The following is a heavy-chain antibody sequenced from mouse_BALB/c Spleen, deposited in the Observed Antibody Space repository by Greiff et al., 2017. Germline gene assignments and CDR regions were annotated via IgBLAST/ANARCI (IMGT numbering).Heavy chain of an antibody. J-gene: IGHJ2*01. CDR3: ARDQGPVGYHFDY. CDR1: GFTFSSYG. Sequence: VQLKESGGGLVQPGGSLKLSCAASGFTFSSYGMSWVRQTPDKRLELVATINSNGGSTYYPDSVKGRFTISRDNAKNTLYLQMSSLKSEDTAMYYCARDQGPVGYHFDYWGQGTTLTVSS. CDR2: INSNGGST. D-gene: IGHD2-2*01. V-gene: IGHV5-6-3*01.